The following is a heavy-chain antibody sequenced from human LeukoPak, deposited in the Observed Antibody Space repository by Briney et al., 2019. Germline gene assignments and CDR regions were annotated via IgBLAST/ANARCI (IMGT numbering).Heavy chain of an antibody. Sequence: SVKVSCKASGGTFISYAISWVRQAPGQGLEWMGGIIPIFGTANYAQKFQGRVTITADESTSTAYMELSSLRSEDTAVYYCARDINEEWLLSPAYYYYGMDVWGQGTTVTVSS. CDR3: ARDINEEWLLSPAYYYYGMDV. CDR2: IIPIFGTA. J-gene: IGHJ6*02. CDR1: GGTFISYA. V-gene: IGHV1-69*13. D-gene: IGHD3-3*01.